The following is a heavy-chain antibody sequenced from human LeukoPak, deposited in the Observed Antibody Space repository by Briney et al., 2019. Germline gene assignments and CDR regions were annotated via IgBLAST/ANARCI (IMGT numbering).Heavy chain of an antibody. D-gene: IGHD6-6*01. CDR3: ARAAERTYSSSAVAYYYYYGMDV. Sequence: ASVKVSCKASGYTFTSYAMNWVRQAPGQGLEWMGWINTNTGNPTYAQGFTGRFVFSLDTSVSTAYLQISSLKAEDTAVYYCARAAERTYSSSAVAYYYYYGMDVWGQGTTVTDSS. V-gene: IGHV7-4-1*02. CDR2: INTNTGNP. J-gene: IGHJ6*02. CDR1: GYTFTSYA.